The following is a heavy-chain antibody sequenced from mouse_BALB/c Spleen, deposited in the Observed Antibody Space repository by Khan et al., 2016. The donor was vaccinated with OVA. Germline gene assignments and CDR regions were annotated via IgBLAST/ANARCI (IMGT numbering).Heavy chain of an antibody. CDR3: ATSYFYGYYFDY. CDR2: ISGDSNTI. J-gene: IGHJ2*01. CDR1: GFTFNSYG. Sequence: EVQLVESGGGLVQPGGSRKLSCAASGFTFNSYGIHWVRQAPEKGLEWVAYISGDSNTIYYADTVKGRFTISRDNPKHTLFLQMTSLMSEDTAMYYCATSYFYGYYFDYWGPGTTLTVS. V-gene: IGHV5-17*02. D-gene: IGHD1-1*01.